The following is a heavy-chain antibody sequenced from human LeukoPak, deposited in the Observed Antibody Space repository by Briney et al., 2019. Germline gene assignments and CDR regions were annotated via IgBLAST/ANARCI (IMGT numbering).Heavy chain of an antibody. CDR1: GFSFSSYW. Sequence: QPGGSLSLSCAASGFSFSSYWMCWVRQAPGKGLVCISRIKSDGSTTTYADSVKGRFTISRDNAKNTLYLQMDSLRVEDTGVYYCARRSAARSGFDYWGQGTLVSVSS. D-gene: IGHD6-6*01. V-gene: IGHV3-74*03. J-gene: IGHJ4*02. CDR2: IKSDGSTT. CDR3: ARRSAARSGFDY.